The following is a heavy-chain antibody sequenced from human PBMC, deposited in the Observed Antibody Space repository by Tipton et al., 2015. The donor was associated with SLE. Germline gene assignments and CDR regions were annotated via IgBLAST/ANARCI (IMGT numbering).Heavy chain of an antibody. J-gene: IGHJ4*02. Sequence: QLVQSGAEVKKPGASVKVSCKASGYTFTSYGISWARQAPGQGLEWMGWISAYNGNTNYAQKLQGRVTMTTDTSTSTAYMELRSLRSDDTAVYYCARDNVLMVYAFPFDYWGQGTLVTVSS. CDR1: GYTFTSYG. CDR2: ISAYNGNT. CDR3: ARDNVLMVYAFPFDY. V-gene: IGHV1-18*01. D-gene: IGHD2-8*01.